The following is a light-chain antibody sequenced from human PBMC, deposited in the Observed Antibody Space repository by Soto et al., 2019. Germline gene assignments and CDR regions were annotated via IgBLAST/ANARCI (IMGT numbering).Light chain of an antibody. CDR3: SSYTTSRTQVV. Sequence: QSALTQPASLSGSPGQSITISCTGTSSDVGDYNFVSWYQQDPGKVPKLLIYEVSNRPSGISDRFSGSKSGNTASLSISGLQAEDEATYYCSSYTTSRTQVVFGGGTKLTVL. CDR1: SSDVGDYNF. CDR2: EVS. J-gene: IGLJ3*02. V-gene: IGLV2-14*01.